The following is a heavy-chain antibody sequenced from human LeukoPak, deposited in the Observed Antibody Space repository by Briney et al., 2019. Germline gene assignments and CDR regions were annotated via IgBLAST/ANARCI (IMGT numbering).Heavy chain of an antibody. Sequence: GASVKVSCKASGYTFTGYYMHWVRQAPGQGLEWMGWINPNSGGTNYAQKFQGRVTMTRDTSISTAYMELSRLRSDDTAVYYCARVLLRHLPGGWFDPWGQGTLVTVSS. V-gene: IGHV1-2*02. CDR1: GYTFTGYY. CDR3: ARVLLRHLPGGWFDP. CDR2: INPNSGGT. J-gene: IGHJ5*02. D-gene: IGHD3-9*01.